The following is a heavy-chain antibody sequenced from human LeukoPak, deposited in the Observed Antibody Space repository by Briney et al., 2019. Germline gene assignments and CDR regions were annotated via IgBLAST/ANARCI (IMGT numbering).Heavy chain of an antibody. CDR3: ATSPTVAAQVDC. Sequence: SETLSLTCSVSGGSTSSSDYYWAWLRQSPGKGLERIGTSFYTGNTYFNPSLKSRVTILVDTSRNQVSLQLTSVTAADTAVYYCATSPTVAAQVDCWGQGTLVTVSS. CDR1: GGSTSSSDYY. CDR2: SFYTGNT. V-gene: IGHV4-39*07. D-gene: IGHD6-13*01. J-gene: IGHJ4*02.